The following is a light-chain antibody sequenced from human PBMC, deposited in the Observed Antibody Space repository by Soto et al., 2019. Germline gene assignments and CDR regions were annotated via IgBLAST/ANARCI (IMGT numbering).Light chain of an antibody. J-gene: IGKJ5*01. Sequence: DIVLTQSPGTLSLSPGDRATLSCRASQSVSTSYLAWYQQKPGQAPRLLIYGASTRAAAIPARFSGSGSGTDFTLTVSSLEPEDFALYYCQQRSNRITFGQGTRLEIK. V-gene: IGKV3D-20*02. CDR1: QSVSTSY. CDR2: GAS. CDR3: QQRSNRIT.